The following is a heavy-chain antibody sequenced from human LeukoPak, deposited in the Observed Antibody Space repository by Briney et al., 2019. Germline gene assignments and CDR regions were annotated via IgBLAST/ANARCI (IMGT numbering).Heavy chain of an antibody. V-gene: IGHV3-30-3*01. Sequence: GGSLRLSCAASGFTFSSYAMHWVRQAPGKGLEWVAVISYDGSNKYYADSVKGRFTISRDNSKNTLYLQMNSLRAEDTAVYYCASATMTTVTTFYYYGMDVWGQGTTVTVSS. CDR1: GFTFSSYA. D-gene: IGHD4-17*01. J-gene: IGHJ6*02. CDR3: ASATMTTVTTFYYYGMDV. CDR2: ISYDGSNK.